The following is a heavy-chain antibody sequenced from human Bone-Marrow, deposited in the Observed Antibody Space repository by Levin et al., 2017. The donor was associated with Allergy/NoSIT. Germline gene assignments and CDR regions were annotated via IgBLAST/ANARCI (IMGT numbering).Heavy chain of an antibody. CDR2: IYPSGST. D-gene: IGHD2-21*01. V-gene: IGHV4-4*07. CDR3: AREGYCGGHCYFDE. Sequence: PSETLSLTCSVSGVSLNNFYWAWIRQPAGKGLEWIGRIYPSGSTNYSPFLNSRVTMSIDTSKNQFSLHLRSVTAADTAVYYCAREGYCGGHCYFDEWGQGSLVTVSS. CDR1: GVSLNNFY. J-gene: IGHJ4*02.